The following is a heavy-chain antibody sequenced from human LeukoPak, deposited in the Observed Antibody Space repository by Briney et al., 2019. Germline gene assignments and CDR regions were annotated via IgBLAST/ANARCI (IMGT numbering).Heavy chain of an antibody. Sequence: GESLKISCKGSGYSFTSYWIGWVRQMPGKGLEWMGIIYPGDSDTRYSPSFQGQVTISADKSISTAYLQWSSLKASDTAMYYCARGLTKLGYCTNGVCYALDYWGQGTLVTVSS. CDR3: ARGLTKLGYCTNGVCYALDY. V-gene: IGHV5-51*01. J-gene: IGHJ4*02. D-gene: IGHD2-8*01. CDR2: IYPGDSDT. CDR1: GYSFTSYW.